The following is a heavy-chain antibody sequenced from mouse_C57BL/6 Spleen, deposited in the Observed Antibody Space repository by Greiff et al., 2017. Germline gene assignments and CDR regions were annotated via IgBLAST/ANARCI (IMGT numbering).Heavy chain of an antibody. CDR3: ARDYGSSYDAMDY. D-gene: IGHD1-1*01. CDR2: IYPGDGDT. CDR1: GYAFSSYW. Sequence: VQLQQSGAELVKPGASVKISCKASGYAFSSYWMNWVKQRPGKGLEWIGQIYPGDGDTNYNGKFKGKATLTADKSSSKAYMQLSSLTSEDSAVYFCARDYGSSYDAMDYWGQGTSVTVSS. J-gene: IGHJ4*01. V-gene: IGHV1-80*01.